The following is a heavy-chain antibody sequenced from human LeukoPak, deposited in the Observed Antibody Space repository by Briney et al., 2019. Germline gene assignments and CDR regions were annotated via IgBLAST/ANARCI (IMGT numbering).Heavy chain of an antibody. D-gene: IGHD2-2*01. J-gene: IGHJ6*02. CDR1: GHTFTGYY. V-gene: IGHV1-2*02. Sequence: ASVKVSCKASGHTFTGYYMHWVRQAPGQGLEWMGWINPNSGGTNYAQKFQGRVTMTRDTSISTAYMELSRLRSDDTAVYYCATRSTADIYYYYGMDVWGQGTTVTVS. CDR2: INPNSGGT. CDR3: ATRSTADIYYYYGMDV.